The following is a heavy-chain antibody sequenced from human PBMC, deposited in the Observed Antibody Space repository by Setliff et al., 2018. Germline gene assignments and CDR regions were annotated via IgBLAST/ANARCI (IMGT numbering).Heavy chain of an antibody. CDR2: ISSSGSTI. D-gene: IGHD3-10*01. V-gene: IGHV3-11*01. CDR1: GFIFSDYN. J-gene: IGHJ4*02. CDR3: ARESRMIRGVITPSDY. Sequence: GGSLRLSCVPSGFIFSDYNMSWIRQAPGKGLEWVSYISSSGSTIYYADSVKGRFTISRDNAKNTLYLQMNSLRAEDTAVYYCARESRMIRGVITPSDYWGQGTLFTVSS.